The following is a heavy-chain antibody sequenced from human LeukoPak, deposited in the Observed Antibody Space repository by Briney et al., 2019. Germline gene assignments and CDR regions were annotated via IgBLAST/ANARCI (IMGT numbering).Heavy chain of an antibody. Sequence: PGGSLRLSCAASGFTYRSYAMRGVRQARGKGVEGVADISGSGGSTYYADSVQGRFPISRDNSKNTLYLQMYSLRAEDTAVYYCAKESFGMVRGVHWGQGTLVTVSS. J-gene: IGHJ4*02. CDR3: AKESFGMVRGVH. CDR2: ISGSGGST. V-gene: IGHV3-23*01. CDR1: GFTYRSYA. D-gene: IGHD3-10*01.